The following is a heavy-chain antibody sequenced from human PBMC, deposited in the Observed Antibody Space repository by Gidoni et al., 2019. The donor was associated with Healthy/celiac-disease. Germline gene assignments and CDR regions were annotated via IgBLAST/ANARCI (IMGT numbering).Heavy chain of an antibody. J-gene: IGHJ4*02. CDR3: ATRGYGGNPDY. D-gene: IGHD4-17*01. Sequence: EVQLVESGGGLVQPGRSLRLFCAPSGFTCDGYAMHWVRQAPGKRLEWVSGISWNSGSIGYADSVKGRFTISRDNAKNSLYLQMNSLRAEDTALYYCATRGYGGNPDYWGQGTLVTVSS. CDR2: ISWNSGSI. V-gene: IGHV3-9*01. CDR1: GFTCDGYA.